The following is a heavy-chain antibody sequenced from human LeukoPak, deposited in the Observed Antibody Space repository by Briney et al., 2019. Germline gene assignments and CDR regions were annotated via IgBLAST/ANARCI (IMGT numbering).Heavy chain of an antibody. D-gene: IGHD3-10*01. CDR2: ISSSSSYI. CDR1: GFTFSSYS. V-gene: IGHV3-21*01. CDR3: ARQVLGGSGFDY. J-gene: IGHJ4*02. Sequence: GGSLRLSCAASGFTFSSYSVNWVRQAPGKGLEWVSSISSSSSYIYYADSVKGRFTISRDNAKNSLYLQMNSLRAEDTAVYYCARQVLGGSGFDYWGQGTLVTVSS.